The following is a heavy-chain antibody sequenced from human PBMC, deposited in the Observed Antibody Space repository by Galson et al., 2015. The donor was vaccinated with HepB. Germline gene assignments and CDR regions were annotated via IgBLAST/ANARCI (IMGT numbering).Heavy chain of an antibody. CDR3: AKDIRRIVVVITTGYFDL. Sequence: SLRLSCAASGFTFDDYAMHWVRQAPGKGLEWVSGISWNSGSIGYADSVKGRFTISRDNAKNSLYLQMNSLRAEDTALYYCAKDIRRIVVVITTGYFDLWGRGTLVTVSS. CDR1: GFTFDDYA. D-gene: IGHD3-22*01. CDR2: ISWNSGSI. V-gene: IGHV3-9*01. J-gene: IGHJ2*01.